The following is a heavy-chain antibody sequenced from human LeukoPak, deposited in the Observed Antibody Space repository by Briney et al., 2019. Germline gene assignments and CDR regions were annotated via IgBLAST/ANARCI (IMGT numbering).Heavy chain of an antibody. CDR3: ARELLELSGLGNFDS. CDR1: GFSFSVYY. V-gene: IGHV3-11*01. J-gene: IGHJ4*02. CDR2: ISGSGTSI. D-gene: IGHD3-16*01. Sequence: GGSLRLSCAASGFSFSVYYMSWIRQSPGKGLEWIAYISGSGTSIFDADFVKGRFSISRDNAKNTLYLQMNTLRPEDTAIYYCARELLELSGLGNFDSWGQGTLVTVSS.